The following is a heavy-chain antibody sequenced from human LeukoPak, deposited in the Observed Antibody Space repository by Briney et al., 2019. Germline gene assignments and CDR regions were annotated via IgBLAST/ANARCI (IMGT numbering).Heavy chain of an antibody. CDR2: ISYDGSNK. CDR1: GFTFSSYG. CDR3: AKNYYDSSGYYPFDY. D-gene: IGHD3-22*01. V-gene: IGHV3-30*18. Sequence: PGGSLRLSCAASGFTFSSYGMRWVRQAPGKGLEWVAVISYDGSNKYYADSVKGRFTISRDNSKNTLYLQMNSLRAEDTAVYYCAKNYYDSSGYYPFDYWGQGTLVTVSS. J-gene: IGHJ4*02.